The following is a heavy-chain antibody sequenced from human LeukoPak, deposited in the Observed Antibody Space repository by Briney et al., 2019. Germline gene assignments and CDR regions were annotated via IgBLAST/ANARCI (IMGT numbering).Heavy chain of an antibody. V-gene: IGHV5-51*01. D-gene: IGHD3-22*01. CDR1: GYSFTSYW. Sequence: GESLQISCKGSGYSFTSYWIGWVRQMPGQGLEWMGIIYPGDSETRYTPSFQGQVTFSVDESISTAYLQWSSLKASDTAMYHCARLSSRAYYYGEYRGQGTLVTVSS. CDR2: IYPGDSET. CDR3: ARLSSRAYYYGEY. J-gene: IGHJ4*02.